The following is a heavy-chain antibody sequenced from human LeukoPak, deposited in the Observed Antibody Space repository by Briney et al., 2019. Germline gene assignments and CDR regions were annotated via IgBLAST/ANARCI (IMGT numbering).Heavy chain of an antibody. CDR2: IYYSGST. D-gene: IGHD3-10*01. J-gene: IGHJ4*02. CDR1: GVSISSSNW. Sequence: SETLSLTCAVSGVSISSSNWWSWIRQPPGKGLEWIGYIYYSGSTNYNPSLKSRVTISVDTSKNQFSLKLSSVTAADTAVYYCARVGTYGSGSYLSWLDYWGQGTLVTVSS. V-gene: IGHV4-61*01. CDR3: ARVGTYGSGSYLSWLDY.